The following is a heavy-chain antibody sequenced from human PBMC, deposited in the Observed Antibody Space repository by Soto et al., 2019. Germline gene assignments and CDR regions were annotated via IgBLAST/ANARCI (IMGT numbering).Heavy chain of an antibody. CDR1: GGSISSYY. V-gene: IGHV4-59*01. CDR2: IYYSGST. Sequence: SETLSLTCTVSGGSISSYYWSWIRQPPGKGLEWIGYIYYSGSTNYNPSLKSRVTISVDTSKNQFSLKLSSVTAADTAVYYCASSYSSGWHPPTYFDYWGQGTLVTVSS. D-gene: IGHD6-19*01. CDR3: ASSYSSGWHPPTYFDY. J-gene: IGHJ4*02.